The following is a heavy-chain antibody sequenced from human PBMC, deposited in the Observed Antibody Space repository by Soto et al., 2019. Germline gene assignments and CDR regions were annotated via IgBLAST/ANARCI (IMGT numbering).Heavy chain of an antibody. CDR3: AKETHPRYYCYYGMDV. CDR1: GFTFSSYG. CDR2: ISYDGSNK. J-gene: IGHJ6*02. Sequence: GGSLRLSCAASGFTFSSYGMHWVRQAPGKGLEWVAVISYDGSNKYYADSVKGRFTISRDNSKNTLYLQMNSLRAEDTAVYYCAKETHPRYYCYYGMDVWGQGTTVTVAS. V-gene: IGHV3-30*18.